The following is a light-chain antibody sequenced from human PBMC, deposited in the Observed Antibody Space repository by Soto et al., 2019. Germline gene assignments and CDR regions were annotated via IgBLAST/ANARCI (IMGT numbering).Light chain of an antibody. Sequence: QSALTQPASVSGSPGQSITISCTGTSSDIGGYNYISWYQQYPGKAPKLIIYEVSNRPSGASHRFAGSKSGNTASLTISGLQTEDEADYYCFSYRSRSSLLFGGGTKLTVL. CDR1: SSDIGGYNY. CDR3: FSYRSRSSLL. V-gene: IGLV2-14*01. J-gene: IGLJ3*02. CDR2: EVS.